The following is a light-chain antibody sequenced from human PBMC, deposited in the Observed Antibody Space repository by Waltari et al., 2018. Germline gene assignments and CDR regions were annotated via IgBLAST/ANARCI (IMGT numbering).Light chain of an antibody. V-gene: IGLV2-14*03. Sequence: QSALTQPASVSESPGQSITTPCTGTSTDIGAYNYVFWYQQHPGKAPKLMISDVTNRPAGVSNRYSGSKSGNTASLTISGLQAEDEADYYCTSYTSSNTWVFGGGTKLTVL. J-gene: IGLJ3*02. CDR1: STDIGAYNY. CDR3: TSYTSSNTWV. CDR2: DVT.